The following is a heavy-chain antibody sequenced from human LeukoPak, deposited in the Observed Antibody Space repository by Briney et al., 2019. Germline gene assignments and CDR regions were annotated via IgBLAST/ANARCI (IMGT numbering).Heavy chain of an antibody. Sequence: SETLSLTCTVSGGSISSSSYYWGWIRQPPGKGLEWIGSIYYSGSTYYNPSLKSRVTISVHTSKNQFSLKLSSVTAADTAVYCCARHGGQDNPQVVPAASGYYYYYMDVWGKGTTVTISS. CDR2: IYYSGST. V-gene: IGHV4-39*01. D-gene: IGHD2-2*01. J-gene: IGHJ6*03. CDR1: GGSISSSSYY. CDR3: ARHGGQDNPQVVPAASGYYYYYMDV.